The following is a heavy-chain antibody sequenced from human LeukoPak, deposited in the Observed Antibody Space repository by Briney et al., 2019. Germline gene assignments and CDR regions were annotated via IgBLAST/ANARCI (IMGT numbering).Heavy chain of an antibody. Sequence: AGGSLRLSCAASGFTFSSYAMSWVRQAPGKGLEWVSAISGSGGSTYYADSVKGRFTISRDNSKNTLYLQMNSLRAEDTAVYYCAKGLWFGSYPEYWGQGTLGTVSS. D-gene: IGHD3-10*01. CDR2: ISGSGGST. CDR1: GFTFSSYA. J-gene: IGHJ4*02. CDR3: AKGLWFGSYPEY. V-gene: IGHV3-23*01.